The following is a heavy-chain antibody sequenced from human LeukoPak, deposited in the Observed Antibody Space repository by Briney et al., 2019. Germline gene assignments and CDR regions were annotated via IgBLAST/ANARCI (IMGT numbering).Heavy chain of an antibody. CDR1: GFTFSNYA. J-gene: IGHJ4*02. CDR2: IKSKSDGGTT. Sequence: GGSLRLSCAASGFTFSNYAMSWVRQAPGKGLEWVGRIKSKSDGGTTDYAAPMKGRFTISRDDSKNTLYLQMNSLKTEDTAVYYCTTWSVGYYDFWSGYYPPDYWGQGTLVTVSS. CDR3: TTWSVGYYDFWSGYYPPDY. D-gene: IGHD3-3*01. V-gene: IGHV3-15*01.